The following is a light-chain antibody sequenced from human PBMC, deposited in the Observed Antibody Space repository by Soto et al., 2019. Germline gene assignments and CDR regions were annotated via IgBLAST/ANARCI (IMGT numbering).Light chain of an antibody. Sequence: DIQLTQSPSSLTASGGDTVIITCRASQNIVSYLSWYQQWPGKPPNLLVYAASSLESWVPSRFSGSGSGTHFTLTISNLQPEDFATYFSQQSHSHPLTLGGGTQVQIK. CDR3: QQSHSHPLT. J-gene: IGKJ4*01. CDR2: AAS. CDR1: QNIVSY. V-gene: IGKV1-39*01.